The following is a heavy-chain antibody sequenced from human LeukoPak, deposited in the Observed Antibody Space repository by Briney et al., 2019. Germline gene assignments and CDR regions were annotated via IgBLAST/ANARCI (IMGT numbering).Heavy chain of an antibody. J-gene: IGHJ4*02. CDR2: IYYSGTT. CDR3: VRLGSAAGGSRYFDY. D-gene: IGHD6-13*01. CDR1: GGSISSSSYY. Sequence: PSETLSLTCTVSGGSISSSSYYWGWIRQPPGEGLEWIGSIYYSGTTYYNPSLKSRVTISVDTSKNQFSLILSSVTAADTAVYYCVRLGSAAGGSRYFDYWGQGTLVTVSS. V-gene: IGHV4-39*01.